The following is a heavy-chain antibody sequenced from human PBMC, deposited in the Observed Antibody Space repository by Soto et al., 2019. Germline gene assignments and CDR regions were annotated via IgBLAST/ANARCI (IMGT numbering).Heavy chain of an antibody. Sequence: PGGSLRLSCAASGFPVSSHYMSWVRQAPGKGLEWVSVIYAGGTTYYAESVKGRFTISRDNSKKTLSLHMNSLRAEDSAVYYCARTFSGYYHLGLWGQGTRVTVSS. D-gene: IGHD2-2*01. V-gene: IGHV3-53*01. CDR3: ARTFSGYYHLGL. CDR2: IYAGGTT. J-gene: IGHJ4*02. CDR1: GFPVSSHY.